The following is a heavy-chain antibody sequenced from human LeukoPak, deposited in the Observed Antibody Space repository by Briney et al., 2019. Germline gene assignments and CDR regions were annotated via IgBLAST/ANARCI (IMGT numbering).Heavy chain of an antibody. V-gene: IGHV1-69*05. J-gene: IGHJ6*03. CDR1: GGTFSRSA. D-gene: IGHD3-10*01. Sequence: GASVKVSFKASGGTFSRSAISWVRQAPGQGLDWMGRIIPIFGTANYAQKLQGRVIITTDESTNTAYMELSSLRSEDTAVDYCARGLSAGVNVYYYYMDVWGKGTTVTVSS. CDR3: ARGLSAGVNVYYYYMDV. CDR2: IIPIFGTA.